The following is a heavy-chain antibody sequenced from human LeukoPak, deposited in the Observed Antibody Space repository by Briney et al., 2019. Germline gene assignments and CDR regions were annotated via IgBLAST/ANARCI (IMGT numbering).Heavy chain of an antibody. CDR1: GGAISSSSYY. CDR3: GRHQTMYYGMDV. Sequence: KPSETLSLTCTVSGGAISSSSYYWGWIRQPPGKGLEWLGSIFYSGSTYYNPSLKSRVTISVDTSKNQFSLKLSSVTAADTAVYYCGRHQTMYYGMDVWGQGTTVTVSS. V-gene: IGHV4-39*01. D-gene: IGHD4/OR15-4a*01. J-gene: IGHJ6*02. CDR2: IFYSGST.